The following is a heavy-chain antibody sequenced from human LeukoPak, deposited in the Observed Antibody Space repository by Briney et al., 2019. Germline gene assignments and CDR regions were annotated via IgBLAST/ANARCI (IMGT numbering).Heavy chain of an antibody. D-gene: IGHD1-26*01. CDR3: ARGSHLTGWELLMNGPHDAFDI. J-gene: IGHJ3*02. Sequence: SETLSLTCTVSGGSISSYYWSWIRQPPGKGLEWIGYIYYSGSTNYNPSLKSRVTISVDMTKNQFSLKLSSVTAADTAVYYCARGSHLTGWELLMNGPHDAFDIWGQGTMVTVSS. CDR1: GGSISSYY. V-gene: IGHV4-59*01. CDR2: IYYSGST.